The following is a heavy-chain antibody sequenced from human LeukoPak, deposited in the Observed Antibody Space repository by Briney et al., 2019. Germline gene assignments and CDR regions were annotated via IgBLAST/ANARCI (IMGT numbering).Heavy chain of an antibody. CDR1: GFTFSSYA. Sequence: GGSLRLSCAASGFTFSSYAMSWVRQAPGKGLEWVSAISGSGGSTYYADSVKGRFTISRDNSRNTLYLQMNSLRAEDTAVYYCTRVLLWFGGKNFDYWGQGTLVTVSS. D-gene: IGHD3-10*01. CDR3: TRVLLWFGGKNFDY. V-gene: IGHV3-23*01. J-gene: IGHJ4*02. CDR2: ISGSGGST.